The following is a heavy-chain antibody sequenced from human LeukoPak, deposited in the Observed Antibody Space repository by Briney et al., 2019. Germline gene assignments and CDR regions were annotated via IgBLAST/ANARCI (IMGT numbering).Heavy chain of an antibody. Sequence: PSETLSLTCTVSGGSISSYYWSWIRQPPGKGLEWIGCIYYSGSTNYNPSLKSRVTISVDTSKNQFSLKLSSVTAADTAVYYCARGRWLQPGSYFDYWGQGTLVTVSS. D-gene: IGHD5-24*01. CDR3: ARGRWLQPGSYFDY. CDR2: IYYSGST. V-gene: IGHV4-59*01. J-gene: IGHJ4*02. CDR1: GGSISSYY.